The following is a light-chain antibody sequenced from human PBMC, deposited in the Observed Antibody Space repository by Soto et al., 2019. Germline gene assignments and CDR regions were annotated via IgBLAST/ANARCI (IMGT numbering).Light chain of an antibody. Sequence: EIVLTQPPGTLSLSPGERAALSCRASRTVSANYLAWYQQKPGQAHRLLIYGVSSRAAGVPDRFSASGSGTDFTLTISRLEPEDFAVYYCLQSDSSPLLTFGGGSSVEIK. CDR1: RTVSANY. CDR2: GVS. V-gene: IGKV3-20*01. J-gene: IGKJ4*01. CDR3: LQSDSSPLLT.